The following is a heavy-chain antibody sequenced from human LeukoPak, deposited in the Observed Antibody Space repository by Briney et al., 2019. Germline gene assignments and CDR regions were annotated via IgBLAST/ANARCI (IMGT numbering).Heavy chain of an antibody. CDR1: GFTLSSYI. CDR2: ISGSSSYI. V-gene: IGHV3-21*01. Sequence: GGSLRLSCAASGFTLSSYIMNWVRQAPGKGLEWVSSISGSSSYIYYADSVKGRFTISRENSKNTLYLQMNSLRAEDTAVYYCAKTLADYYGSGGDYYYMDVWGKGTTVTISS. J-gene: IGHJ6*03. CDR3: AKTLADYYGSGGDYYYMDV. D-gene: IGHD3-10*01.